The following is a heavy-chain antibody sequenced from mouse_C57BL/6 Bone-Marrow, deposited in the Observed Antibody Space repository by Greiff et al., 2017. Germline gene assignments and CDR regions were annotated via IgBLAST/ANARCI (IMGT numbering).Heavy chain of an antibody. D-gene: IGHD1-1*01. V-gene: IGHV1-15*01. CDR1: GYTFTDYE. Sequence: VQLQQSGAELVRPGASVTLSCKASGYTFTDYEMHWVKQTPVHGLEWIGAIDPETGGTAYNQKFKGKAILTADKSSSTAYMELRSLTSEDSAVYYCTREEIYYYGSSYPWYFDGWGTGTTVTVSS. CDR3: TREEIYYYGSSYPWYFDG. CDR2: IDPETGGT. J-gene: IGHJ1*03.